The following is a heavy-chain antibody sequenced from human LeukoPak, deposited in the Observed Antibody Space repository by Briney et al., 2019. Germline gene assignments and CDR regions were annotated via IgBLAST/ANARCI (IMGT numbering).Heavy chain of an antibody. Sequence: GESLKISCQGSGYTFSRSWIGWVRQMPGKGLEWIGIIYPGDSDTRYSPSSQGQVTISADKSFSTAYLQWNSLKASDTAMYYCARQSGAGTYFTYYFDYWGQGTLVTVSS. J-gene: IGHJ4*02. CDR3: ARQSGAGTYFTYYFDY. D-gene: IGHD1-26*01. CDR1: GYTFSRSW. V-gene: IGHV5-51*01. CDR2: IYPGDSDT.